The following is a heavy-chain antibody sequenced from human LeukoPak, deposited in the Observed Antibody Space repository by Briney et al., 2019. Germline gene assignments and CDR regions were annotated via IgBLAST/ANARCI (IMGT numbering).Heavy chain of an antibody. CDR1: GGSISSYY. Sequence: SETLSLTCTVSGGSISSYYWGWIRQPPGKGLEWIGSIYYSGSTYYNPSLKSRVTISVDTSKNQFSLKLSSVTAAGTAVYYCARAHSIAVAADTLDYWGQGTLVTVSS. CDR2: IYYSGST. CDR3: ARAHSIAVAADTLDY. J-gene: IGHJ4*02. D-gene: IGHD6-19*01. V-gene: IGHV4-39*07.